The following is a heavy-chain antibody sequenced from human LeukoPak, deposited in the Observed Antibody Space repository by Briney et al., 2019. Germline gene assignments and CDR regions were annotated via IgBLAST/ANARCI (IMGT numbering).Heavy chain of an antibody. D-gene: IGHD6-13*01. CDR1: GFTFSSYA. J-gene: IGHJ4*02. V-gene: IGHV3-23*01. CDR3: AKNREYYSSWYGDY. CDR2: ISGSGSST. Sequence: PGGSLRLSCAASGFTFSSYAMRWVRQAPGKGLEWVSDISGSGSSTYYADSVKGRFTVSRDNSKNTLCLQMNSLRAEDTAVYFCAKNREYYSSWYGDYWGQGTLVTVSS.